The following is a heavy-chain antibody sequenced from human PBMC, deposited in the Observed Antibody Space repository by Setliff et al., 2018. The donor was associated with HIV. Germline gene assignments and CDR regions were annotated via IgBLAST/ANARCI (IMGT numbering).Heavy chain of an antibody. V-gene: IGHV1-69*05. D-gene: IGHD6-19*01. CDR3: AGSGWSQLDY. Sequence: GASVKVSCKASGGTFSSYAISWVRQAPGQGLEWMGGIIPIFGTANYAQKFQGRVTITTDESTSTAYMELSSLRSEDTAVYYCAGSGWSQLDYWGQGTLVTVSS. CDR1: GGTFSSYA. J-gene: IGHJ4*02. CDR2: IIPIFGTA.